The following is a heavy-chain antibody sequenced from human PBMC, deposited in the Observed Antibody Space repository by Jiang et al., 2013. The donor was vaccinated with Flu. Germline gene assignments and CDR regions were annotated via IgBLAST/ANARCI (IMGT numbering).Heavy chain of an antibody. Sequence: VQLVESGGGVVQPGRSLRLSCAASGFTFSSYAMHWVRQAPGKGLEWVAVISYDGSNKYYADSVKGRFTISRDNSKNTLYLQMNSLRAEDTAVYYCARGRKINTIVVVITNWGQGTLVTVSS. CDR2: ISYDGSNK. D-gene: IGHD3-22*01. J-gene: IGHJ4*02. V-gene: IGHV3-30-3*01. CDR1: GFTFSSYA. CDR3: ARGRKINTIVVVITN.